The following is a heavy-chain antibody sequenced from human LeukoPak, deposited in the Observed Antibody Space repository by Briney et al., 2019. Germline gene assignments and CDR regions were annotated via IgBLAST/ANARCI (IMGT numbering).Heavy chain of an antibody. V-gene: IGHV3-30*04. Sequence: PGGSLRLSCAASGFTFSSYAMHWVRQAPGKGLEWVAVISYDGSNKYYADSVKGRFTISRDNSKNTLYLQMNSLRAEDTAVYYCARALPTVIYYYYGMDVWGQGTTVTVSS. D-gene: IGHD4-11*01. CDR3: ARALPTVIYYYYGMDV. J-gene: IGHJ6*02. CDR1: GFTFSSYA. CDR2: ISYDGSNK.